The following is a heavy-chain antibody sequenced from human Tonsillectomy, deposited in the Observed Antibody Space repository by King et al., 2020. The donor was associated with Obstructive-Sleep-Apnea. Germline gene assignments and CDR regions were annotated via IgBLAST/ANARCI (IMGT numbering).Heavy chain of an antibody. V-gene: IGHV3-15*01. D-gene: IGHD5-24*01. J-gene: IGHJ5*02. Sequence: VQLVESGGGLVKPGGSLRLSCAASGFTFTNAWMSWVRQAPGKGLDWVGRIKSKTGGGTADYAAPVKDRFTISRDDSKNTLYLQMNSLKTEDTAVYYCITGRWLQFSWGQGTLVTVSS. CDR2: IKSKTGGGTA. CDR3: ITGRWLQFS. CDR1: GFTFTNAW.